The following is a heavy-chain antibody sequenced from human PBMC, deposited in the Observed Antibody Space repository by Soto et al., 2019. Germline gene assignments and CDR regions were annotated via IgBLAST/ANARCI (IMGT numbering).Heavy chain of an antibody. J-gene: IGHJ6*02. CDR1: GGTFSRYS. CDR3: ARPYEGGYSSNHHYYSALDV. Sequence: QVQLVQSGAEVKKPGSSVKVSCKISGGTFSRYSISWVRQASGQGLEWMGGIVPIFGTRNYAQKFQDRVTITTYESATTAHMELSNLRSEDTAVYYCARPYEGGYSSNHHYYSALDVWGQGTAVTVSS. D-gene: IGHD3-22*01. CDR2: IVPIFGTR. V-gene: IGHV1-69*01.